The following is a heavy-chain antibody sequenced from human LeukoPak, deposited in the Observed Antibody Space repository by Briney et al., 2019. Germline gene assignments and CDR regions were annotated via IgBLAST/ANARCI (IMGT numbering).Heavy chain of an antibody. CDR1: GYTFTGYY. J-gene: IGHJ4*02. V-gene: IGHV1-2*02. CDR2: INPNSGGT. Sequence: ASVKVSCKASGYTFTGYYMHWVRQAPGQGLEWMGWINPNSGGTNYAQKFQGRVTMTRDTSISTAYMELSRLRSDDTAVYYCARDLRNHYDFWSGLDYWGQGTLVTVSS. CDR3: ARDLRNHYDFWSGLDY. D-gene: IGHD3-3*01.